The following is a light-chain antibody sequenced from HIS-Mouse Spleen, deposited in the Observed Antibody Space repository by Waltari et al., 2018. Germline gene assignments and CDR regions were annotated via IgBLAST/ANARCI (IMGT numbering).Light chain of an antibody. CDR2: DVR. CDR1: SSDVGGYNY. Sequence: QSALTQPASVSGSPGQSITISCTGTSSDVGGYNYVSWYQQHPGKAPKLMIYDVRNRASGVSNRFSGSKSGNTASLTISGLQAEDEADYYCSSYTSSSTLKVFGGGTKLTVL. V-gene: IGLV2-14*03. J-gene: IGLJ2*01. CDR3: SSYTSSSTLKV.